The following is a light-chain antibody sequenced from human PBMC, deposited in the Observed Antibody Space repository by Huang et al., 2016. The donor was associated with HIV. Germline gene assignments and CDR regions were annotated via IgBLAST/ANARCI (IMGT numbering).Light chain of an antibody. CDR3: QQRVNGLT. V-gene: IGKV3-11*01. CDR2: DAS. J-gene: IGKJ4*01. CDR1: QNLNPH. Sequence: EIVLTQSPATLSFFPGQRVSLSCRASQNLNPHLAWYQQRPGQPPRLLIYDASSRVPGVAARFSGSGSGTDFTLTISSLESEDFATYYCQQRVNGLTFGGGTKV.